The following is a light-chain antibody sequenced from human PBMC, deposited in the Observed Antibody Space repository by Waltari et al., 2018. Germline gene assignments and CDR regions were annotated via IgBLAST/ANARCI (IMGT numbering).Light chain of an antibody. V-gene: IGKV2-30*02. J-gene: IGKJ1*01. CDR2: RVS. CDR3: MQGTTWPWT. CDR1: PSLVHSDGNTH. Sequence: VVVTESPLHLPVTLGQPGSIPCRSSPSLVHSDGNTHLNWFQQRPGQSPRRLIYRVSNRDSGIPDRFSGSGSGTDFTLKISRVEAEDVGVYYCMQGTTWPWTFGQGTKVEIK.